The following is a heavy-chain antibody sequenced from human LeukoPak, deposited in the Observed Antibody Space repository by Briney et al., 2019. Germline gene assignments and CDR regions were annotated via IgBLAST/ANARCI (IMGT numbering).Heavy chain of an antibody. Sequence: PGGSLRLSCAVFGFSASDYYMSWVRQAPGKGLEWVSLIRGSGATFYADSVKGRFTISRDDSKNMVFLQMNRLRVEDTAVYFCARDRATTEDWVEFDPWGQGTLVTVSS. V-gene: IGHV3-66*03. CDR2: IRGSGAT. CDR3: ARDRATTEDWVEFDP. CDR1: GFSASDYY. J-gene: IGHJ5*02. D-gene: IGHD1-1*01.